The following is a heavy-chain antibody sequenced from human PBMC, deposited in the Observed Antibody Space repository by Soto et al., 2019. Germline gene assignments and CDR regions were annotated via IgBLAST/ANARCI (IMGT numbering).Heavy chain of an antibody. CDR3: AKDSYSGDVVLTQATYGNDY. J-gene: IGHJ4*02. CDR2: ISFDGNRK. Sequence: AGGSLRVSCAASAFTFKIYGMHWVRQAPGKGLAWVAVISFDGNRKHYADSVRGRFTISRDNSKNTLYLQMNSLRTDDTAIYYCAKDSYSGDVVLTQATYGNDYWGRGTMVTVSS. V-gene: IGHV3-30*18. D-gene: IGHD1-26*01. CDR1: AFTFKIYG.